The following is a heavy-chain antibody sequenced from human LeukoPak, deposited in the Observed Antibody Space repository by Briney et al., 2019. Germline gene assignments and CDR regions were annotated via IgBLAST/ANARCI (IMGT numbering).Heavy chain of an antibody. CDR1: GGTFSSYA. CDR2: IIPIFGTA. V-gene: IGHV1-69*01. Sequence: SVKVSCKASGGTFSSYAISWVRQAPGQGLEWMGGIIPIFGTANYAQKFQGRVTITADESTSTAYMELSSLRSEDTAVYYCARARSSPDYRAQLDYWGQGTLVTVSS. D-gene: IGHD6-13*01. CDR3: ARARSSPDYRAQLDY. J-gene: IGHJ4*02.